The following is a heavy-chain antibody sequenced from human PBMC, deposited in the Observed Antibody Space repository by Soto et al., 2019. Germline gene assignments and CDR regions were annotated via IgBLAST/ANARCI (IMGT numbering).Heavy chain of an antibody. D-gene: IGHD5-18*01. CDR1: GGSIISINW. CDR2: IYHSGST. J-gene: IGHJ6*02. CDR3: AGWIQLQQYYYYGMDV. Sequence: PSETLSLTCAVSGGSIISINWWSWVRQPPGKGLEWIGEIYHSGSTNYNPSLKSRVTISVDKSKNQFSLKLSSVTAADTAVYYCAGWIQLQQYYYYGMDVWGQGTTVTVSS. V-gene: IGHV4-4*02.